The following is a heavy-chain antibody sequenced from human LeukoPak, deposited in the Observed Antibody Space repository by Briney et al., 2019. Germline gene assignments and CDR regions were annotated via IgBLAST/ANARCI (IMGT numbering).Heavy chain of an antibody. CDR3: ARARSGSYYSYYYYYMDV. J-gene: IGHJ6*03. CDR2: IYTSGST. Sequence: PSQTLSLTCTVSGGSISSGSYYWSWIRQPAGKGLEWIGRIYTSGSTNYNPSLKSRVTISVDTSKNQFSLKLSSVTAADTAVYYCARARSGSYYSYYYYYMDVWGKGTTVTISS. D-gene: IGHD1-26*01. V-gene: IGHV4-61*02. CDR1: GGSISSGSYY.